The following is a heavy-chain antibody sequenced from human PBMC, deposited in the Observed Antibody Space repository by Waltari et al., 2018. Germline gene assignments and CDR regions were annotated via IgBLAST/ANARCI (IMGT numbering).Heavy chain of an antibody. CDR2: ISAYNGNT. V-gene: IGHV1-18*01. Sequence: QVQLVQSGAEVKKPGASVKVSCKASGYTFTSYGISWVRQAPGQGLEWMGWISAYNGNTNYAQKLKGRVTMTTDTSTSTAYMELRSLRSDDTAVYYCAREMSDYYYYYGMDVWGQGTTVTVSS. CDR1: GYTFTSYG. J-gene: IGHJ6*02. CDR3: AREMSDYYYYYGMDV.